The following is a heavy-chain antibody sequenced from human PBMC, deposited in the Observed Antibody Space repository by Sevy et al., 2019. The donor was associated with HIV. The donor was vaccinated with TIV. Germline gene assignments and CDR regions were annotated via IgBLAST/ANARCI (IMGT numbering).Heavy chain of an antibody. CDR3: AREGGYTDQGMDV. J-gene: IGHJ6*02. V-gene: IGHV3-48*01. CDR2: ISSSSSNI. Sequence: QLGGSLRLSCAASGFTFSTYDMNWVRQAPGKGVEWISYISSSSSNIYYADSVKGRFTISRDNAKNSLFVQMHSLRAEDTDVYYCAREGGYTDQGMDVWGQGTTVTVSS. CDR1: GFTFSTYD. D-gene: IGHD5-12*01.